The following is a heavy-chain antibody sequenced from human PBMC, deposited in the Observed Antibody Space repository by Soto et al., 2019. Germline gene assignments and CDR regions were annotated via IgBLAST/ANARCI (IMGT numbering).Heavy chain of an antibody. V-gene: IGHV3-23*01. Sequence: EVQLLESGGGLVQPGGSLRLSCAASGFTFSSYAMNWVRQAPGKELEWVSTISGSGDNTYYADSVKGRFTISRDNSKNTLYLQMNSLRAEDTALYYCTKVGGTSLPPIPVDYWGQGTQVTVSS. CDR1: GFTFSSYA. J-gene: IGHJ4*02. CDR3: TKVGGTSLPPIPVDY. CDR2: ISGSGDNT. D-gene: IGHD2-2*02.